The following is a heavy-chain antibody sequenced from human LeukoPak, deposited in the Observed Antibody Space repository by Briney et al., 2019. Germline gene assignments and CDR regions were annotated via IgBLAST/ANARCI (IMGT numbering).Heavy chain of an antibody. Sequence: PSETLSLTCTVSGGSISSYYWSWIRQPPGKGLEWIGYIYYSGSTNYNPSLKSRVTISVDTSKNQFSLKLSSVTAADTAVYYCARDHYYYGSGSCPYGPWGQGTLVTVSS. CDR2: IYYSGST. CDR3: ARDHYYYGSGSCPYGP. J-gene: IGHJ5*02. V-gene: IGHV4-59*01. CDR1: GGSISSYY. D-gene: IGHD3-10*01.